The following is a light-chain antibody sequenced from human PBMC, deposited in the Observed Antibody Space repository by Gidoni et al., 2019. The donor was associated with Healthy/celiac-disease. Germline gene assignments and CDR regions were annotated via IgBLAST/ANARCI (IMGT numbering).Light chain of an antibody. V-gene: IGKV2-28*01. CDR1: HSILHSNGYNY. CDR3: MQGIKTPPT. Sequence: DIVITQSPLSLPLTPGEPASIACRTSHSILHSNGYNYLDWYLQKPGQSPQLLIYLGSNRASGVPDRFSGSGSGTDFTLKISRVEAEDVGVYYWMQGIKTPPTFGGGTKVEIK. CDR2: LGS. J-gene: IGKJ4*01.